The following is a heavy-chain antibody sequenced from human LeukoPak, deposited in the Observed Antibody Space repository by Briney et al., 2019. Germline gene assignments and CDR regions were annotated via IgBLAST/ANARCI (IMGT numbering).Heavy chain of an antibody. V-gene: IGHV3-48*01. J-gene: IGHJ4*02. D-gene: IGHD5-12*01. Sequence: GGSLRLSCAASGFTFSSYAMSWVRQAPGKGLEWVSYISSSSSTIYYADSVKGRFTISRDNAKNSLYLQMNSLRAEDTAVYYCARTIAALGSDYWGQGTLVTVSS. CDR1: GFTFSSYA. CDR3: ARTIAALGSDY. CDR2: ISSSSSTI.